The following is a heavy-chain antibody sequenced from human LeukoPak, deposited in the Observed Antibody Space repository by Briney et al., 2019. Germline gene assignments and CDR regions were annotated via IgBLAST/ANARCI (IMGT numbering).Heavy chain of an antibody. CDR2: ISYTSGNI. Sequence: GGSLRLSCTASGFTFNTYTMNWVRQAPGKGLEWVSSISYTSGNIFYADSVKGRFTIPRDNGKDSLYLQMNSLTVEDTAVYYCAKDRRAGYGSGWLFTVDSWGQGTLVIVSS. J-gene: IGHJ4*02. V-gene: IGHV3-21*01. CDR1: GFTFNTYT. CDR3: AKDRRAGYGSGWLFTVDS. D-gene: IGHD6-19*01.